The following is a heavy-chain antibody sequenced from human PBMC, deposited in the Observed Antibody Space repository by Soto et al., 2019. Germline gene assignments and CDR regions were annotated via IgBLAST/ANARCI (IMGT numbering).Heavy chain of an antibody. J-gene: IGHJ6*02. Sequence: GESLKISCKGSGYSFASYWIGWVRQMPGKGLEWMGIIYPGDSDTRYSPSFQGQVTISADKSITTAYLQWSSLKASDSAKYFCARSTYYDTTYYYGMDVWGQGTTVTAP. CDR1: GYSFASYW. CDR2: IYPGDSDT. D-gene: IGHD3-22*01. CDR3: ARSTYYDTTYYYGMDV. V-gene: IGHV5-51*01.